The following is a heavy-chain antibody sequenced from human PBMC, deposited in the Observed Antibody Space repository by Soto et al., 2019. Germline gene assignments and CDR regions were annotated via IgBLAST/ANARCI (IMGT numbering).Heavy chain of an antibody. Sequence: PGGSLRLSCAASGFTFSSYWMSWVRQAPGKGLEWVANIKQDGSEKYYVDSVKGRFTISRDNAKNSLYLQMNSLRAEDTAVYYCARVPSVAAAGTYYYYYGMDVWGQGTTVTVSS. CDR3: ARVPSVAAAGTYYYYYGMDV. D-gene: IGHD6-13*01. J-gene: IGHJ6*02. V-gene: IGHV3-7*03. CDR1: GFTFSSYW. CDR2: IKQDGSEK.